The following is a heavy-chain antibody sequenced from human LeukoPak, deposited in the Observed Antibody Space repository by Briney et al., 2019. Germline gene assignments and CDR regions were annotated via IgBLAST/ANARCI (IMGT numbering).Heavy chain of an antibody. V-gene: IGHV3-7*01. Sequence: AGGSLRLSCAASGFIFSSHWMSWVRQAPGKRLEWVANINLDGNDKNYVDSVNGRFTISRDNAKNSLYLQMNSLRAEDTAMYYCVRSGSYFSKWGQGTLVTVSS. CDR1: GFIFSSHW. CDR3: VRSGSYFSK. D-gene: IGHD1-26*01. J-gene: IGHJ4*02. CDR2: INLDGNDK.